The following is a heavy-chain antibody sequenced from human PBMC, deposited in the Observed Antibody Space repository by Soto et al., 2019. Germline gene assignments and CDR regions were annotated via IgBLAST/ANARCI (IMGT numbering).Heavy chain of an antibody. D-gene: IGHD2-21*02. CDR2: ISYDGSNK. V-gene: IGHV3-30-3*01. Sequence: GGSLRLSCAASGFTFSSYAMHWVRQAPGKGLEWVAVISYDGSNKYYADSVKGRFTISRDNSKNTLCLQMNSLRAEDTAVYYCAREKYCGGDCYPFGYWGQGTLVTVSS. CDR1: GFTFSSYA. J-gene: IGHJ4*02. CDR3: AREKYCGGDCYPFGY.